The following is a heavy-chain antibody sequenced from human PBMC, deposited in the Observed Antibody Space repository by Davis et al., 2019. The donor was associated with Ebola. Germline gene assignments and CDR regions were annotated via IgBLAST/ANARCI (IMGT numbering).Heavy chain of an antibody. J-gene: IGHJ4*02. CDR1: GGSFSGYY. V-gene: IGHV4-34*01. Sequence: MPSETLSLTCAVYGGSFSGYYWSWIRQPPGKGLEWIGEINHSGSTNYNPSLKSRVTISVDTSKNQFSLKLSSVTAADTAVYYCARVNFDWLVFDYWGQGTLVTVSS. CDR2: INHSGST. CDR3: ARVNFDWLVFDY. D-gene: IGHD3-9*01.